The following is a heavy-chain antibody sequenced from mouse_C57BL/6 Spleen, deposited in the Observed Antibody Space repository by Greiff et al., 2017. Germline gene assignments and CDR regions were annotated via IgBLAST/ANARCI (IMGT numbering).Heavy chain of an antibody. CDR1: GYTFTDYY. CDR3: ARSYYDYLFAY. V-gene: IGHV1-26*01. J-gene: IGHJ3*01. CDR2: INPNNGGT. Sequence: EVQLQQSGPELVKPGASVKISCKASGYTFTDYYMNWVKQSPGKSLEWIGDINPNNGGTSYNQKFKGKATLTVDKSSSTAYMELRSLTSEDSAVYYCARSYYDYLFAYWGQGTLVTVSA. D-gene: IGHD2-4*01.